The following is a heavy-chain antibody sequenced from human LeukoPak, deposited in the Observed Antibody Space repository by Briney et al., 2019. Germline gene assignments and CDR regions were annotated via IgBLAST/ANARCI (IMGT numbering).Heavy chain of an antibody. D-gene: IGHD6-19*01. J-gene: IGHJ4*02. Sequence: SVKVSCKASGGTFSSYSISWVRQAPGQGLEWMGGIIPIFGTANYAQKFQGRVTITADKSTSTAYMELSSLRSEDTAVYYCARDHGSGWWGEFDYWGQGTLVTVSS. CDR2: IIPIFGTA. CDR1: GGTFSSYS. CDR3: ARDHGSGWWGEFDY. V-gene: IGHV1-69*06.